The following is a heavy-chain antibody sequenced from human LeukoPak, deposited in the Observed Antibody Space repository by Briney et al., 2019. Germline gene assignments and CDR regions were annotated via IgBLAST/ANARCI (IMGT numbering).Heavy chain of an antibody. V-gene: IGHV4-59*01. CDR2: SYHRGST. Sequence: SETLSLTCSVAGDSISNYYWSWIRQPPGKGLEWIGWSYHRGSTSYNPSLKSRVAISVDTSKNQFSLRLTSVTAADTAVYYCARDRELGHWGQGTLVTVSS. CDR1: GDSISNYY. J-gene: IGHJ4*02. CDR3: ARDRELGH. D-gene: IGHD1-7*01.